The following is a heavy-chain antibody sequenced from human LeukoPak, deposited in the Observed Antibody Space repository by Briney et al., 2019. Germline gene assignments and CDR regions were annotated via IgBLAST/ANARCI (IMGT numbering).Heavy chain of an antibody. J-gene: IGHJ5*02. CDR2: MNANSGNT. V-gene: IGHV1-8*01. Sequence: ASVKVSCKASGYTFTIYDINWVRQATGQGLEWMGWMNANSGNTGYAQKFQGRVTMTRNTSISTASMELSSLRSEDTAVYYCARGGIKYSGYDPWGQGTLVTVSS. CDR3: ARGGIKYSGYDP. D-gene: IGHD5-12*01. CDR1: GYTFTIYD.